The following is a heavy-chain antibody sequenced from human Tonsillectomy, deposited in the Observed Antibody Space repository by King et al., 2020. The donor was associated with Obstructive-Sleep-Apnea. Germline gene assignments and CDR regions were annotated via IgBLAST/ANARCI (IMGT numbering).Heavy chain of an antibody. V-gene: IGHV3-30*04. CDR1: GFTVSSHA. J-gene: IGHJ4*02. CDR3: AGVMEGYCGSPSCFAFRY. Sequence: VQLVESGGGVVQPGRSLRLSCEASGFTVSSHAMHWVRQAPGKGLEWVAVISYDGSNKYYADSVKGRFTISRDTSKNTLYLQMNSLRAEDTAVCFCAGVMEGYCGSPSCFAFRYWGQGTLVTVSS. CDR2: ISYDGSNK. D-gene: IGHD2-2*01.